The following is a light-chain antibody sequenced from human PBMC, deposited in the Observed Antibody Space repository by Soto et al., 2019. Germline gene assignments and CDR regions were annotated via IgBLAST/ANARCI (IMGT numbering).Light chain of an antibody. Sequence: IVLTQSPATLSFSPGGGATPSSPARQSVSSYLAWYHQKPGQAPRLLIYDASNRATGIPARFSGSGSGTDFTLTISSLEPEDFAVYYCQQSSNWPLTFGGGTKVDIK. V-gene: IGKV3-11*01. CDR2: DAS. CDR1: QSVSSY. J-gene: IGKJ4*01. CDR3: QQSSNWPLT.